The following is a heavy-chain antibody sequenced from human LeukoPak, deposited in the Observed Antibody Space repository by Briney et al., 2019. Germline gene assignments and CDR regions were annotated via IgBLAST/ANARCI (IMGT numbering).Heavy chain of an antibody. CDR2: IIPIFGTA. V-gene: IGHV1-69*13. CDR1: GGTFSSYA. D-gene: IGHD3-10*01. CDR3: ASRSYGSGSYYTFDY. Sequence: SVKVSCKASGGTFSSYAISWVRQAPGQGLEWMGGIIPIFGTANYAQKFQGRVAITADESTSTAYMELSSLRSEDTAVYYCASRSYGSGSYYTFDYWGQGTLVTVSS. J-gene: IGHJ4*02.